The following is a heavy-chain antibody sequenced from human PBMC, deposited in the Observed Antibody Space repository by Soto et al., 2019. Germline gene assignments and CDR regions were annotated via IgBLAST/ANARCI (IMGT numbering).Heavy chain of an antibody. D-gene: IGHD2-8*01. V-gene: IGHV3-33*01. CDR2: IYYDGSNR. CDR3: ARACGTNGVCYYFFDY. J-gene: IGHJ4*01. Sequence: QVQLVESGGGVVQPGGSLRLSCAASGFTFGTYAMHWVRQAPGKGLEWVAVIYYDGSNRYYGDAVKGRFTISRDNSKSTLYLQMSSLRVEDTAGYYCARACGTNGVCYYFFDYWGHGTLVTVSS. CDR1: GFTFGTYA.